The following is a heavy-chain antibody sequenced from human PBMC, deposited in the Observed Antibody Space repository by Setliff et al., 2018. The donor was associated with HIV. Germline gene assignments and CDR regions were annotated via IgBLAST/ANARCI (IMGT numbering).Heavy chain of an antibody. D-gene: IGHD3-3*01. CDR1: GDSISSINSY. V-gene: IGHV4-39*07. CDR3: ARQPSGLLYLFYYMDV. CDR2: IFYSGST. Sequence: LSLTCTVSGDSISSINSYWAWVRQPPGRGLEYVGNIFYSGSTYYSPSLKSRTTISVDTAKNQFSLKLSSVTAADTAVYYCARQPSGLLYLFYYMDVWGKGTTVTV. J-gene: IGHJ6*03.